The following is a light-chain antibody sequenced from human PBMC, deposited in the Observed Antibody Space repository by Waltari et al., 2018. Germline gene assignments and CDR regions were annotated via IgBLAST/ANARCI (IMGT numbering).Light chain of an antibody. CDR1: STDVGGYNY. CDR2: DVR. CDR3: CSYAGSSTFVV. V-gene: IGLV2-23*02. J-gene: IGLJ2*01. Sequence: QSALTQPASVSGSPVQAITISCTGTSTDVGGYNYVSWYQQHPGKAPKHMIYDVRKRPPGVANRFSGCKNGNTASLTISGLQEEDEADYYCCSYAGSSTFVVFGAGTKLTVL.